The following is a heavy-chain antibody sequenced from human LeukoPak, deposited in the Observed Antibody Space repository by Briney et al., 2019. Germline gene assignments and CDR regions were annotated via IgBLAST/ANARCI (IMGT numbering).Heavy chain of an antibody. D-gene: IGHD3-22*01. CDR1: GGSISSYY. CDR3: ARRYYYDSSGKKYYYFDY. V-gene: IGHV4-59*08. J-gene: IGHJ4*02. CDR2: IYYSGST. Sequence: SETLSLTCTVSGGSISSYYWSWIRQPPGKGLEWIGYIYYSGSTNYNPSLKSRVTISVDTSKNQFSLKPSSVTAADTAVYYCARRYYYDSSGKKYYYFDYWGQGTLVTVSS.